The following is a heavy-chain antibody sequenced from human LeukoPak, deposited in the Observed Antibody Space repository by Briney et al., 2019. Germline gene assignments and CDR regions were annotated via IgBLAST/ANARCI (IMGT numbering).Heavy chain of an antibody. CDR3: TRGGYNYGGHNWFDP. CDR2: IYYSGST. V-gene: IGHV4-59*01. CDR1: GVSISSYS. D-gene: IGHD5-18*01. Sequence: SETLSLTCTVSGVSISSYSWSWIRQPPGKGLEWIGYIYYSGSTNYNPSLKSRVTISVDTSKNQFSLKLSSVTAADTAVYYCTRGGYNYGGHNWFDPWGQGTLVTVSS. J-gene: IGHJ5*02.